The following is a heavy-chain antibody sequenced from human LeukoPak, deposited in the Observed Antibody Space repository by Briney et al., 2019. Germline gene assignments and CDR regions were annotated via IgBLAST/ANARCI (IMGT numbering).Heavy chain of an antibody. CDR2: IYYSGST. Sequence: SETLSLTCTVSGGSISSYYWSWIRQPPGKGLEWIGYIYYSGSTNYNPSLKSRVTISVDTSKNQFSLKLSSVTAADTAVYYCARDDEEYYDILTGTSMVIDYWGQGTLVTVSS. J-gene: IGHJ4*02. CDR3: ARDDEEYYDILTGTSMVIDY. CDR1: GGSISSYY. D-gene: IGHD3-9*01. V-gene: IGHV4-59*01.